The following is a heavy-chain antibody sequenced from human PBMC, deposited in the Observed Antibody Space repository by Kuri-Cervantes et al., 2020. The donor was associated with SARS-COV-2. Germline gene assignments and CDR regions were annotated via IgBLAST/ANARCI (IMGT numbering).Heavy chain of an antibody. J-gene: IGHJ6*03. V-gene: IGHV3-48*03. Sequence: LSLTCAASGFTFSSYEMNWVRQAPGKGLEWVSYISSSGSTIYYADSVKGRFTISRDNAKNSLYLQMNSLRAEDTAVYYRAKVKSPFWSDYSHYYMDVWGKGTTVTVSS. CDR1: GFTFSSYE. CDR2: ISSSGSTI. CDR3: AKVKSPFWSDYSHYYMDV. D-gene: IGHD3-3*01.